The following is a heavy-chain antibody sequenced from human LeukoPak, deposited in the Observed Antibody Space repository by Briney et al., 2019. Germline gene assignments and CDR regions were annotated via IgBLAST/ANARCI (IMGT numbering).Heavy chain of an antibody. D-gene: IGHD6-19*01. Sequence: GGSLRLSCAASGFTLDDYGMSWVRQAPGKGLEWVSGINWNGGNTGYADSVKGRFTTSRDNAKNSRYLQKNSLRAEDTAVYYCARDFRPEYSSGWYYSYWGQGTLVTVSS. CDR1: GFTLDDYG. CDR2: INWNGGNT. J-gene: IGHJ4*02. V-gene: IGHV3-20*04. CDR3: ARDFRPEYSSGWYYSY.